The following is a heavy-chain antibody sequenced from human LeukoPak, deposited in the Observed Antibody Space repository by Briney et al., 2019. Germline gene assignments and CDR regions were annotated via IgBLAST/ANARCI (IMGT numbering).Heavy chain of an antibody. CDR1: GGSISSYY. V-gene: IGHV4-59*01. D-gene: IGHD1-26*01. CDR2: IYYSGGT. CDR3: ARYRNIVGATFRFFDL. Sequence: SETLSLTCTVSGGSISSYYWSWIRQPPGKGLEWIGYIYYSGGTNYNPSLKSRVTISVDTSKNQFSLKLNSVTAADTAVYYCARYRNIVGATFRFFDLWGRGTLVTVSS. J-gene: IGHJ2*01.